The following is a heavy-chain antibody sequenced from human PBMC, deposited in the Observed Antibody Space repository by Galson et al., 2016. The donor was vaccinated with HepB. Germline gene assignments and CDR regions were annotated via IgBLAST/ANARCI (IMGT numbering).Heavy chain of an antibody. J-gene: IGHJ6*02. Sequence: SLRLSCAASGFNFSAIWMAWVRQAPGKGLEWVANIKQDGSEKYYVDSAKGRFTISRDNAKNSLFLQMNSLRAEDTAVYYCASLGYCSGDTCPYFYYGMDVWGQGTTVTVSS. D-gene: IGHD2-15*01. V-gene: IGHV3-7*03. CDR2: IKQDGSEK. CDR1: GFNFSAIW. CDR3: ASLGYCSGDTCPYFYYGMDV.